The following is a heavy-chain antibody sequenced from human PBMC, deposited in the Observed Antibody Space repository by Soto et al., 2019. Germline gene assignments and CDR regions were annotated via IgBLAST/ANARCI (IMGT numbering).Heavy chain of an antibody. J-gene: IGHJ4*02. Sequence: SETLSLTCTVSGASVSDGYWSWIRQPPGKGLEWIGYMYYGGSTYYNPSLTSRVTISVDTSKNQFSLKLSSVTAADTAVYYCARGGYSYEYYFDYWGQGTLVTVSS. CDR3: ARGGYSYEYYFDY. CDR1: GASVSDGY. D-gene: IGHD5-18*01. V-gene: IGHV4-59*08. CDR2: MYYGGST.